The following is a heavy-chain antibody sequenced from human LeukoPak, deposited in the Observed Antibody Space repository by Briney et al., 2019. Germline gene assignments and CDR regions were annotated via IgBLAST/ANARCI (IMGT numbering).Heavy chain of an antibody. CDR3: AKDFSGWQHKYFDN. CDR2: ISGSAGST. V-gene: IGHV3-23*01. Sequence: GGSLILSCAASGFSFSSYGMSWVRQAPGKGLEWVSAISGSAGSTYYADSEKGRFTISRDNSQNTLYPQMNSLRVEDTAVYFCAKDFSGWQHKYFDNLGQGTLVTVSS. D-gene: IGHD6-19*01. J-gene: IGHJ4*02. CDR1: GFSFSSYG.